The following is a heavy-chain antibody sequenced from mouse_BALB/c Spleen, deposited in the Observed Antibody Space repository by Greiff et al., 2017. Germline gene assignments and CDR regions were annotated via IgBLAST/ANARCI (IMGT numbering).Heavy chain of an antibody. Sequence: QVQLKQSGAELAKPGASVKMSCKASGYTFTSYWMHWVKQRPGQGLEWIGYINPSTGYTEYNQKFKDKATLTADKSSSTAYMQLSSLTSEDSAVYYCARCGNYDAMDYWGQGTSVTVSS. CDR3: ARCGNYDAMDY. CDR1: GYTFTSYW. V-gene: IGHV1-7*01. CDR2: INPSTGYT. D-gene: IGHD2-1*01. J-gene: IGHJ4*01.